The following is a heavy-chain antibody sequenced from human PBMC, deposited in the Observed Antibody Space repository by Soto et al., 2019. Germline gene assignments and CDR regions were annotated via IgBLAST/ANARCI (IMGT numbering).Heavy chain of an antibody. J-gene: IGHJ5*02. Sequence: GGSLRLSCAASGFNFITYSLSWVRQAPGKGLEWVASISSSAVYIDYADSVKGRFTISRDNANNSLYLQMNSLRSEDTAVYYCARSSGGVFGIIIEGSNWLAPWGQGSLVTVSS. CDR2: ISSSAVYI. CDR1: GFNFITYS. D-gene: IGHD3-16*02. CDR3: ARSSGGVFGIIIEGSNWLAP. V-gene: IGHV3-21*04.